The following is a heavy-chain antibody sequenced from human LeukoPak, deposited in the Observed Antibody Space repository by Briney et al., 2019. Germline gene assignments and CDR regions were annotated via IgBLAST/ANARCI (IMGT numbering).Heavy chain of an antibody. J-gene: IGHJ4*02. V-gene: IGHV3-23*01. CDR1: GFTFSSYA. Sequence: PGGSLRLSCAAAGFTFSSYAMSWVRQAPGKGLEWVSAISGSGGSTYYADSVKGRFTISRDNSKNTLSLQMNSLRAEDTAVYYCAKDSYYYDSSGYYYYWGQGTRVTVSS. CDR3: AKDSYYYDSSGYYYY. CDR2: ISGSGGST. D-gene: IGHD3-22*01.